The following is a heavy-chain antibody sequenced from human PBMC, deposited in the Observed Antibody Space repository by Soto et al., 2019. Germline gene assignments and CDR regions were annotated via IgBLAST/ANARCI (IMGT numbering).Heavy chain of an antibody. J-gene: IGHJ4*02. CDR1: GFSLTTTGLG. V-gene: IGHV2-5*02. CDR2: IYWDDGK. CDR3: AHRPYNGGSRPFDF. D-gene: IGHD3-10*01. Sequence: SGPALVNPTQTLTLACTFSGFSLTTTGLGVAWIRQPPGKALEWLALIYWDDGKRYSPSQSLKNRLSITKDTSKNQVVLTMANMHPMDTATYYCAHRPYNGGSRPFDFWGKGTLVNVSS.